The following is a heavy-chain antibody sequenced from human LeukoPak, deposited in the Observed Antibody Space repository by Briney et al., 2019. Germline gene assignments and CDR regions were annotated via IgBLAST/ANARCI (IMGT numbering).Heavy chain of an antibody. D-gene: IGHD3-3*01. CDR3: ARAGWYYDFWSGYKPVEYYFDY. Sequence: ASVKVSCKASGYTFTGYYMHWVRQAPGQGLEWMGRINPNSGGTNYAQKFQGRVTMTRDTSISTAYMELSRLRSDDTAVYYCARAGWYYDFWSGYKPVEYYFDYWGQGTLVTVSS. CDR2: INPNSGGT. CDR1: GYTFTGYY. V-gene: IGHV1-2*06. J-gene: IGHJ4*02.